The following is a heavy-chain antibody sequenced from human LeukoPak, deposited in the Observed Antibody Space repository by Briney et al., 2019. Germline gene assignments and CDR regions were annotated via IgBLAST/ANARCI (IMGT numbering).Heavy chain of an antibody. J-gene: IGHJ4*02. CDR3: TRRVWSGWDRYYFDY. V-gene: IGHV4-59*01. CDR1: GGSISSYY. D-gene: IGHD3-3*01. CDR2: IYYSGST. Sequence: SETLSLTCTVSGGSISSYYWSWIRQPPGKGLEWIGYIYYSGSTNYNPSLKSRVTISVDTSKNQFSLKLSSVTAADTAVYYCTRRVWSGWDRYYFDYWGQGTLVTVSS.